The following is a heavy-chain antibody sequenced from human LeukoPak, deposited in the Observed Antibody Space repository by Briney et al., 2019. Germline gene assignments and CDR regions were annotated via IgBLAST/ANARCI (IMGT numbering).Heavy chain of an antibody. CDR2: IKQDGSEK. Sequence: GGSLRLSCAASGFTFSSYAMSWVRQAPGKGLEWVANIKQDGSEKYYVDSVKGRLTISRDNAKNSLYLQMNSLRAEDTAVYYCARGPTRGNSFDYWGQGTLVTVSS. D-gene: IGHD4-23*01. J-gene: IGHJ4*02. V-gene: IGHV3-7*04. CDR3: ARGPTRGNSFDY. CDR1: GFTFSSYA.